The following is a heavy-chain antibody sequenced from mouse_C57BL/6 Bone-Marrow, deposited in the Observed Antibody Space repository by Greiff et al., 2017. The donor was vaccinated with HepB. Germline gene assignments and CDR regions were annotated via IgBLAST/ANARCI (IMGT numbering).Heavy chain of an antibody. V-gene: IGHV5-4*01. CDR2: ISDGGSYT. CDR1: GFTFSSYA. Sequence: EVKLVESGGGLLKPGGSLKLSCAASGFTFSSYAMSWVRQTPEKRLEWVATISDGGSYTYYPDNVKGRFTISRDNAKNNLYLQMSHLKSEDTAMYYCARDYYYGSTYYYAMDYWGQGTSVTVSS. D-gene: IGHD1-1*01. J-gene: IGHJ4*01. CDR3: ARDYYYGSTYYYAMDY.